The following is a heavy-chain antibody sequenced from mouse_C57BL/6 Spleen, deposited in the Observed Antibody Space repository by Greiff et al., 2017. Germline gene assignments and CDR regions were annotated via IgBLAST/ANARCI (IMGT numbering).Heavy chain of an antibody. CDR2: IYPGDGDT. CDR1: GYAFSSSW. D-gene: IGHD1-1*01. V-gene: IGHV1-82*01. Sequence: QVQLQQSGPELVKPGASVKISCKASGYAFSSSWMNWVKQRPGKGLEWIGRIYPGDGDTNYNGKFKGKATLTADKSSSTAYMQLSSLTSEDSAVYFCARYSITTVVATYYAMDYWGQGTLVTVSS. J-gene: IGHJ4*01. CDR3: ARYSITTVVATYYAMDY.